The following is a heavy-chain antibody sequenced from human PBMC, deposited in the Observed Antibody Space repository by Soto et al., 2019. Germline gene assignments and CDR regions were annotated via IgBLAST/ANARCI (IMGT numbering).Heavy chain of an antibody. CDR1: GFTFSSYW. Sequence: EVQLVESGGGLVQPGESLRLSCAASGFTFSSYWMHWFRQAPGKGLVWVSRINSDGSSTSYAGSVKGRFTISRDNAKNTLYLQIISLRAEDTAVYYCVRTSLVVAAATREDYWGQGPRVTVSS. J-gene: IGHJ4*02. CDR2: INSDGSST. CDR3: VRTSLVVAAATREDY. D-gene: IGHD2-15*01. V-gene: IGHV3-74*01.